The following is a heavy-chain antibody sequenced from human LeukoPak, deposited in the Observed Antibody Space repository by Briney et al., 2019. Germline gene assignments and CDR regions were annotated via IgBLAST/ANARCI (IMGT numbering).Heavy chain of an antibody. CDR2: ISYDGSNK. Sequence: GGSLRLSCAASWFTFSSYGMHWVRQAPGKGLEWVAVISYDGSNKYYADSVKGRFTISRDNSKNTLYLQMNSLRAEDTAVYYCAKDRYSSRRGGFDYWGQGTLVTVSS. J-gene: IGHJ4*02. V-gene: IGHV3-30*18. CDR3: AKDRYSSRRGGFDY. D-gene: IGHD6-13*01. CDR1: WFTFSSYG.